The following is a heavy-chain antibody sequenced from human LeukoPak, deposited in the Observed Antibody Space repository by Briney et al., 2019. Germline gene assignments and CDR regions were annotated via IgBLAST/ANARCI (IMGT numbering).Heavy chain of an antibody. CDR2: ISWNSGSI. Sequence: PGGSLRLSCAASGFTFDDYAMHWVRQAPGKGLEWVSGISWNSGSIGYADSVKGRFTISRDNAKNSLYLQMNSLRVEDTAVYYCTKVRSGSSNWALHVFDYWGQGALVTVSS. CDR3: TKVRSGSSNWALHVFDY. CDR1: GFTFDDYA. D-gene: IGHD4-11*01. V-gene: IGHV3-9*01. J-gene: IGHJ4*02.